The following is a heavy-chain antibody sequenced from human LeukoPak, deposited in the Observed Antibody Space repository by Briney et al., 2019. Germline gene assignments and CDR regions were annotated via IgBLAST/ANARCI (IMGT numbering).Heavy chain of an antibody. CDR1: GGSISSYY. CDR3: ARHTSDGPYGMDV. Sequence: AETLSLTCTVSGGSISSYYWSWIRQPPGKGLEWIGYIYYSGSTNYNPSLKSRVTISVDTSKNQFSLKLSSVTAADTAVYYCARHTSDGPYGMDVWGQGTTVTVSS. CDR2: IYYSGST. D-gene: IGHD2-2*01. V-gene: IGHV4-59*01. J-gene: IGHJ6*02.